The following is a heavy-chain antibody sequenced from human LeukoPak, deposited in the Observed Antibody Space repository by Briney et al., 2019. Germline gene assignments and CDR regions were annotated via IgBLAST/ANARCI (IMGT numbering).Heavy chain of an antibody. Sequence: PSETLSLTCTASGGSISSYYWSWIRQPPGKGLEWIGYIYYSGSTNYNPSPKSRVTISVDTSKNQFSLKLSSVTAADTAVYYCARGNGNCSGGSCHFDYWGQGTLVTVSS. J-gene: IGHJ4*02. CDR1: GGSISSYY. CDR3: ARGNGNCSGGSCHFDY. D-gene: IGHD2-15*01. CDR2: IYYSGST. V-gene: IGHV4-59*12.